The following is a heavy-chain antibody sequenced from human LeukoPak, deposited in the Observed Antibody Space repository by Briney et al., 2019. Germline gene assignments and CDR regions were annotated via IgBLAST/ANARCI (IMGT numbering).Heavy chain of an antibody. D-gene: IGHD4-17*01. J-gene: IGHJ4*02. CDR3: ARGGQGSVTMGGPFGY. V-gene: IGHV4-34*01. CDR1: GGSFSGYY. CDR2: INHSGST. Sequence: PSETLSLTCAVYGGSFSGYYWSWIRQPPGKGLEWIGEINHSGSTNYNPSFKSRLPISLDTTQTLFSLKLSSVPAADTAVYYCARGGQGSVTMGGPFGYWGQGTLVTVSS.